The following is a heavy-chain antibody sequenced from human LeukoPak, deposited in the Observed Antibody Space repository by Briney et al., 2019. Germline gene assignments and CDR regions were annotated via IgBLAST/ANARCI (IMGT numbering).Heavy chain of an antibody. D-gene: IGHD5-24*01. CDR3: AREVRRDGYNGWFDP. V-gene: IGHV1-18*01. Sequence: GASVKVSCKASGYTFTSYGISWVRQAPGQGLEWMGWISAYNGNTNYAQKLQGRVTMTTDTSTSTAYMELRSLRSDDTAVYYCAREVRRDGYNGWFDPWGQGTLVTVSS. CDR2: ISAYNGNT. CDR1: GYTFTSYG. J-gene: IGHJ5*02.